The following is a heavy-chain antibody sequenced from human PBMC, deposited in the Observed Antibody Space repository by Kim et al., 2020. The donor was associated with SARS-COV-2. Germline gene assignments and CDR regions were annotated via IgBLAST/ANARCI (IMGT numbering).Heavy chain of an antibody. CDR2: ISGSGSST. V-gene: IGHV3-23*01. CDR3: AKGQQLVFAFDI. Sequence: VGSLRLSCAASGFTFSSYAMSWVRQAPGKGLEWVSGISGSGSSTYYADSVKGRFTISRDNSKNTLYLQMNSLRAEDTAVYYCAKGQQLVFAFDIWGQGTMVTVSS. CDR1: GFTFSSYA. D-gene: IGHD6-13*01. J-gene: IGHJ3*02.